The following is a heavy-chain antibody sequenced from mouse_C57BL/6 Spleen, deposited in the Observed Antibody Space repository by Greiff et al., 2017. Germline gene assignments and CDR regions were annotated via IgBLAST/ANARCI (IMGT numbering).Heavy chain of an antibody. CDR1: GYTFTSYW. CDR3: ARGDGSSYHSFAY. CDR2: IYPGSGST. J-gene: IGHJ3*01. V-gene: IGHV1-55*01. D-gene: IGHD1-1*01. Sequence: QVQLQQPGAELVKPGASVKMSCKASGYTFTSYWINWVKQRPGQGLEWIGDIYPGSGSTNYNEKFKSKATLTVDTSSSTAYMQLSSLTSEDSAVYYCARGDGSSYHSFAYWGQGTLVTVSA.